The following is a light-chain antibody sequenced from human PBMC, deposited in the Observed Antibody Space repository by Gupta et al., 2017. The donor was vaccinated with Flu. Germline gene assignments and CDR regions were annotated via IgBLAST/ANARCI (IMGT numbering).Light chain of an antibody. V-gene: IGLV3-10*01. Sequence: SYALTQPPSVSVSPGQTARITCSGDALPKKYAYWYQQKPGQAPVLIIYEDRKRPSGIPERFSGSSSGTMATLTISGAQVEDEADYYCYSTDTSGNHRVFGGGTNLTVL. CDR1: ALPKKY. CDR3: YSTDTSGNHRV. J-gene: IGLJ3*02. CDR2: EDR.